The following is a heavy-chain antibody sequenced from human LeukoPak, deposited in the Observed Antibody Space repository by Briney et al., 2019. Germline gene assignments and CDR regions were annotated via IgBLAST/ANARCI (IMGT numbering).Heavy chain of an antibody. V-gene: IGHV3-30-3*01. CDR2: ISYDGSNK. Sequence: GGSLRLSCAASGFTFSSYAMHWVRQAPGKGLEWMAVISYDGSNKYYADSVKGRFTISRDNSKNTLYLQMNSLRAEDTAVYYCARTHCGGDCYSNYFDYWGQGTLVTVSS. CDR3: ARTHCGGDCYSNYFDY. CDR1: GFTFSSYA. J-gene: IGHJ4*02. D-gene: IGHD2-21*02.